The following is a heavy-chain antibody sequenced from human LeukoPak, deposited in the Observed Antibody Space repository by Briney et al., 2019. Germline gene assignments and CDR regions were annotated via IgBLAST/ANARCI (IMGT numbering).Heavy chain of an antibody. V-gene: IGHV3-30*18. J-gene: IGHJ4*02. CDR3: AKDHSSGIDY. D-gene: IGHD3-10*01. CDR1: GFTFSSYG. CDR2: ISYDGSNK. Sequence: QPGGSLRLPCAASGFTFSSYGMHWVRQAPGRGLEWVAVISYDGSNKYYADSVKGRFTISRDNSKNTLYLQMNSLRAEDTAVYYCAKDHSSGIDYWGQGTLVTVSS.